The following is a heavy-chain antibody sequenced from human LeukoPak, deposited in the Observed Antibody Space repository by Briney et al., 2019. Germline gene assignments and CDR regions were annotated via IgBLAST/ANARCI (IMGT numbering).Heavy chain of an antibody. J-gene: IGHJ4*02. CDR1: GFTFSSYW. D-gene: IGHD6-6*01. V-gene: IGHV3-7*01. Sequence: GGSLRLSCAASGFTFSSYWMNWVRQAPGKGLEWVANIKQDGSEKYYVDSVKGRFTISRDNAKNSLYLQMNSLRAEDSAVYYCARPFVEYSSSSPDYWGQGTLVTVSS. CDR2: IKQDGSEK. CDR3: ARPFVEYSSSSPDY.